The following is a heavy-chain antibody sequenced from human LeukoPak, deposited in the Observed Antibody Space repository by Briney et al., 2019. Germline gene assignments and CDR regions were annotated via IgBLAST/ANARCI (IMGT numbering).Heavy chain of an antibody. V-gene: IGHV4-34*01. CDR1: GGSFSGYY. Sequence: SETLSLTCAVYGGSFSGYYWSWIRQPPGKGLEWTGEINHSGSTNYNPSPKSRVTISVDTSKNQFSLKLSSVTAADTAVYYCASRTGLDYGGNSVLWFDPWGQGTLVTVSS. D-gene: IGHD4-23*01. CDR3: ASRTGLDYGGNSVLWFDP. CDR2: INHSGST. J-gene: IGHJ5*02.